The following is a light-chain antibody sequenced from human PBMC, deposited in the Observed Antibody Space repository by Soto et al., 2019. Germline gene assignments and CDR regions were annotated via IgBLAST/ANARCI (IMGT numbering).Light chain of an antibody. CDR2: GNN. Sequence: PSVSGAPGQRVTISCTGSSSNIGAGYDVHWYQQLPGTPPKLLIYGNNNRPSGVPDRFSGSKSGTSASLAITGLQAEDEADYYCQSYDSSLSAAVFGGGTKVTVL. CDR3: QSYDSSLSAAV. CDR1: SSNIGAGYD. J-gene: IGLJ2*01. V-gene: IGLV1-40*01.